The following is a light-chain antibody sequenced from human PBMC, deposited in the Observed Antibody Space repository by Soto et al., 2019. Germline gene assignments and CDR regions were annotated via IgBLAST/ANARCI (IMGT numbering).Light chain of an antibody. CDR2: GAS. CDR1: QSVDIN. V-gene: IGKV3-15*01. Sequence: EIVLPQSPATLSVSPGESVTLSCRASQSVDINLAWYQQKPGQAHRLLIYGASTRATDMPGRFSGRGAGAEFTLTISSLQSEDFAVYYCKQYRSWPRTVGQGNKVDIK. CDR3: KQYRSWPRT. J-gene: IGKJ1*01.